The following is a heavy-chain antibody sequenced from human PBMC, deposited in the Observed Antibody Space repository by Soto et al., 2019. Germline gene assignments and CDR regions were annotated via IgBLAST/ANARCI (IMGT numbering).Heavy chain of an antibody. J-gene: IGHJ4*02. CDR1: GYSISSGDYY. CDR2: NHYNGNT. Sequence: SETLSLTCTVSGYSISSGDYYWSWVRQSPGKGLEWIGNNHYNGNTYYNPSLKSRLTMSVDTSKNHFSLRLISVTTADTVVYFCAREGNLGRWIQPLDSWGQGTLVTVSS. D-gene: IGHD2-2*03. V-gene: IGHV4-30-4*02. CDR3: AREGNLGRWIQPLDS.